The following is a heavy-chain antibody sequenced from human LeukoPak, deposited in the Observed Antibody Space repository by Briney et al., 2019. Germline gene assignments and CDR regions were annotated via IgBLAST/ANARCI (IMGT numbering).Heavy chain of an antibody. CDR2: IYYSGST. D-gene: IGHD5-12*01. V-gene: IGHV4-39*07. J-gene: IGHJ4*02. CDR1: GGSISSSSYY. Sequence: SETLSLTCTVSGGSISSSSYYWGWIRQPPGKGVEWIGSIYYSGSTYYNPSLKSRVTISVDTSKNQFSLKLSSVTAADTAVYYCARVTVATIDYWGQGTLVTVSS. CDR3: ARVTVATIDY.